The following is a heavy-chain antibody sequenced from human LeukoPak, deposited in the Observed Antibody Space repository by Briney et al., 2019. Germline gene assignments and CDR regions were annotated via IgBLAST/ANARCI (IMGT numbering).Heavy chain of an antibody. V-gene: IGHV3-21*01. D-gene: IGHD6-13*01. Sequence: KPGGSLRLSCAASGFTFSTYSMNWVRQAPGKGLEWVSSISSSSIYIYYADSVKGRFTISRDNAKNSLYLQMNSLRAGDTAVYYCARGLLAAAGIDYWGQGALVTVSS. CDR3: ARGLLAAAGIDY. J-gene: IGHJ4*02. CDR1: GFTFSTYS. CDR2: ISSSSIYI.